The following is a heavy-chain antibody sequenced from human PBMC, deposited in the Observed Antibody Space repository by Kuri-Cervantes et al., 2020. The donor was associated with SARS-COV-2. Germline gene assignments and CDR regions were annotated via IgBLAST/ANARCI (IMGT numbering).Heavy chain of an antibody. V-gene: IGHV4-59*10. J-gene: IGHJ6*04. D-gene: IGHD4-23*01. CDR1: GFTFSNAW. Sequence: ESLKISCAASGFTFSNAWMNWVRRAPGKGLEWVGRIYTSGSTNYNPSLKSRVTMSVDTSKNQFSLKLSSVTAADTAVYYCARPGGFLDVWGKGTTVTVSS. CDR3: ARPGGFLDV. CDR2: IYTSGST.